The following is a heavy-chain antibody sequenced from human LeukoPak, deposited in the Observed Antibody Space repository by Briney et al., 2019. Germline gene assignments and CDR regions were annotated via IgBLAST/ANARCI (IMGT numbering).Heavy chain of an antibody. J-gene: IGHJ5*02. CDR2: IYYSGST. D-gene: IGHD3-10*01. CDR1: GGSISSYY. Sequence: SQTLSLTCTVSGGSISSYYWSWIRQPPGKGLEWIGYIYYSGSTNYNPSLKSRVTISADTSKNQFSLKLSSVTAADTAVYYCARHRTGSYPVGFDPWGQGILVTVSS. CDR3: ARHRTGSYPVGFDP. V-gene: IGHV4-59*08.